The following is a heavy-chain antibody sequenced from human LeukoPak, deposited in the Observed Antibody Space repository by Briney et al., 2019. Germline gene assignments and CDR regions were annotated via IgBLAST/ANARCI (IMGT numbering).Heavy chain of an antibody. CDR1: GFTFSNYV. CDR2: ISYDGSNK. D-gene: IGHD3-22*01. V-gene: IGHV3-30-3*01. Sequence: GKSLRLSCAASGFTFSNYVMHWVRQAPGKGLEWVAFISYDGSNKYYADSVKGRFTISRDNSKNTLYLQMNSLRAEDTALYYCAKGSDNYYDSSGYPDYWGQGTLVTVSS. J-gene: IGHJ4*02. CDR3: AKGSDNYYDSSGYPDY.